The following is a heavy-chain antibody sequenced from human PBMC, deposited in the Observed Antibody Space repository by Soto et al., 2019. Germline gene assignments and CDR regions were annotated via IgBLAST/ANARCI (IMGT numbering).Heavy chain of an antibody. J-gene: IGHJ6*02. D-gene: IGHD6-6*01. Sequence: SGGSLRLSCAASGFTFSSYSMNWVRQAPGKGLEWVSSISSSSSYIYYADSVKGRFTISRDNAKNSLYLQMNSLRAEDTAVYYCAREKNEYSSPRYYYGMDVWGQGTTVTVSS. V-gene: IGHV3-21*01. CDR2: ISSSSSYI. CDR3: AREKNEYSSPRYYYGMDV. CDR1: GFTFSSYS.